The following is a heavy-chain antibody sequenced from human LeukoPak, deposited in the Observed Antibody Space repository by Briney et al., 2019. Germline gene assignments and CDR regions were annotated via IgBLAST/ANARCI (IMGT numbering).Heavy chain of an antibody. V-gene: IGHV5-51*01. CDR3: ARQNPLADVFDI. Sequence: GEPLQISCKGSGYSFTSYWIGWVRPMPGKGLEWMGIIYPGDSDTRYSPSFQGQVTISADKSIRTAYLQWSSLKASDTAIYFCARQNPLADVFDIWGQGTMITVSS. CDR1: GYSFTSYW. CDR2: IYPGDSDT. J-gene: IGHJ3*02.